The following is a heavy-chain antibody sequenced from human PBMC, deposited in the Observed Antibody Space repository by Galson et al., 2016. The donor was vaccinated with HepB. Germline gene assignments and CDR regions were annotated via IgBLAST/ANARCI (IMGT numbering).Heavy chain of an antibody. D-gene: IGHD6-19*01. J-gene: IGHJ6*04. CDR2: VKSNTDGGTI. Sequence: SLRLSCAVSGFTFRNVWMSWVRQAPGKGLECVGRVKSNTDGGTIDYAAPGKGRFTISRDDSKNTLYLQMNSLKSEDTATYYCTTDSDPRSSYYYYYYTMDVWGKGTTVTVSS. V-gene: IGHV3-15*01. CDR3: TTDSDPRSSYYYYYYTMDV. CDR1: GFTFRNVW.